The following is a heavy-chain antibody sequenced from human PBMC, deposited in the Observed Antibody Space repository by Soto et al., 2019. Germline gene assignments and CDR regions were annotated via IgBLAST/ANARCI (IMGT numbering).Heavy chain of an antibody. J-gene: IGHJ4*02. D-gene: IGHD3-9*01. V-gene: IGHV3-23*01. CDR3: ARNRRYFDWSEFDY. CDR1: GFTFSNFA. Sequence: GGSLRLSCAASGFTFSNFAMSWVRQAPGKGLEWLSPINNSGGTTYSPDSVKGRFTISRDNSKNTLYLQMNSLRAEDTAVYYCARNRRYFDWSEFDYWGQGTLVTVSS. CDR2: INNSGGTT.